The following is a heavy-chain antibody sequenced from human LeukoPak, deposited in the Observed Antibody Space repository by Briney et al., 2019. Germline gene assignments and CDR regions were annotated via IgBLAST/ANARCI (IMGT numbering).Heavy chain of an antibody. J-gene: IGHJ4*02. CDR1: GYTFTAYY. V-gene: IGHV1-2*02. D-gene: IGHD6-13*01. CDR3: ARYMAAAGTFDY. Sequence: ASVKVSCKASGYTFTAYYMHWVRQAPGQGLEWMGWINPNSGATYYEQKFQGRVTMTRDTSISTAYMEVSRLRSDDSAVYYCARYMAAAGTFDYWGQETLVTVSS. CDR2: INPNSGAT.